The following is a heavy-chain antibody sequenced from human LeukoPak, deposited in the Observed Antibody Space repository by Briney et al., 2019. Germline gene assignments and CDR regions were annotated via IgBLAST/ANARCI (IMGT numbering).Heavy chain of an antibody. CDR2: MNPNSGNT. D-gene: IGHD2-15*01. CDR1: GYTFTSYD. CDR3: ARDSRMLGFDP. V-gene: IGHV1-8*03. J-gene: IGHJ5*02. Sequence: ASVKVSCKASGYTFTSYDINWVRQATGQGLEWMGWMNPNSGNTGYAQKFQGRVTITRNTSISTAYMELSSLRSEDTAMYYCARDSRMLGFDPWGQGTLVTVSS.